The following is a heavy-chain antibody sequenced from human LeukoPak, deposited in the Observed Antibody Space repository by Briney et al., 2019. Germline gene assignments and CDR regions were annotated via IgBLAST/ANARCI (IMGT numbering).Heavy chain of an antibody. J-gene: IGHJ4*02. V-gene: IGHV3-9*01. CDR2: ISWNSGSI. CDR3: AKDSSGGYGTDFDY. CDR1: GFTFDDYA. D-gene: IGHD5-12*01. Sequence: GRSLRLSCAASGFTFDDYAMHWVRQAPGKGLEWDSGISWNSGSIGYADSVKGRFTISRDNAKNSLYLQMNSLRAEDTALYYCAKDSSGGYGTDFDYWDQGTLVTVSS.